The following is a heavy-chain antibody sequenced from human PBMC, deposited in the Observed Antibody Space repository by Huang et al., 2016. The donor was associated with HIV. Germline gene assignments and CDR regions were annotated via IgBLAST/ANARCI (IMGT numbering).Heavy chain of an antibody. V-gene: IGHV1-18*01. CDR3: ARGGGIQLWLLGYYYMDV. Sequence: QVQLVQSGAEVKKPGASVTVSCKASGYTFSSFGISWVRQAPGQGLEWVRWLSVYKSKTKFARKFQGRLTMTRDTSTGTAYMELGSRRADDTAVYYCARGGGIQLWLLGYYYMDVWGNGTTVTVSS. CDR1: GYTFSSFG. D-gene: IGHD5-18*01. J-gene: IGHJ6*03. CDR2: LSVYKSKT.